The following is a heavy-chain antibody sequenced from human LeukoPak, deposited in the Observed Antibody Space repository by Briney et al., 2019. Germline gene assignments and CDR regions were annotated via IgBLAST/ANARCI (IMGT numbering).Heavy chain of an antibody. CDR3: ASYDIGTPYGMDV. J-gene: IGHJ6*02. CDR1: GFTISSNY. CDR2: IYSGGST. D-gene: IGHD3-9*01. Sequence: GGSLRLSCAASGFTISSNYMSWVRQAPGKGLEWVSVIYSGGSTYYADSVKGGFTISRDNSKNTLYLQMNSLRAEDTAVYYCASYDIGTPYGMDVWGQGTTVTVSS. V-gene: IGHV3-66*01.